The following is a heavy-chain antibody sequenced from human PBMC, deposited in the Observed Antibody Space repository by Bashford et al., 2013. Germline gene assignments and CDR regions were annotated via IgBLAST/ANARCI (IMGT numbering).Heavy chain of an antibody. J-gene: IGHJ5*02. V-gene: IGHV1-18*01. CDR3: AREAKEWFGEGNWFDP. CDR1: GYTFTSYG. CDR2: ISAYNGNT. D-gene: IGHD3-10*01. Sequence: ASVKVSCKASGYTFTSYGISWVRQAPGQGLEWMGWISAYNGNTNYAQKLQGRVTMTTDTSTSTAYMELRSLRSDDTAVYYCAREAKEWFGEGNWFDPWGQGTLVTVSS.